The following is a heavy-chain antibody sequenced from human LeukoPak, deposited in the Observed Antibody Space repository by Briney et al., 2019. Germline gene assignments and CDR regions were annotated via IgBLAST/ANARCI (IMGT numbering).Heavy chain of an antibody. V-gene: IGHV1-2*02. D-gene: IGHD2-2*01. CDR1: GYTFSGYY. Sequence: VASVKVSCKASGYTFSGYYMHWVRQARGQGLEWMGWINPNSGGTNFAQKFEGRVPMTRDTSISTAYMELSTLRSDDTAGYYSARSDLGYCTSTSCYHYYYYYMDVWGKGTTVTVSS. CDR2: INPNSGGT. J-gene: IGHJ6*03. CDR3: ARSDLGYCTSTSCYHYYYYYMDV.